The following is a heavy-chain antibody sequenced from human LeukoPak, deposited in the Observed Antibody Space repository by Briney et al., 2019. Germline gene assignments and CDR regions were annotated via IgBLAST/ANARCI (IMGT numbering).Heavy chain of an antibody. Sequence: ASVKVSCKASGYTFTGYYMHWVRQAPGQGLEWMGWINPNSGGTNYAQKFQGRVTMTRDTSISTAYMELSRLRSDDTAVYYCARGFLDIVVVPAATNFDCWGQGTLVTVSS. CDR3: ARGFLDIVVVPAATNFDC. D-gene: IGHD2-2*01. CDR1: GYTFTGYY. V-gene: IGHV1-2*02. CDR2: INPNSGGT. J-gene: IGHJ4*02.